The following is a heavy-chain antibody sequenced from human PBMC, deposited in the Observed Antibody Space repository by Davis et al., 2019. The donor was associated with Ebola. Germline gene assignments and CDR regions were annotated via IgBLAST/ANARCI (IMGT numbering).Heavy chain of an antibody. CDR2: ISGYDGDT. D-gene: IGHD2-2*01. V-gene: IGHV1-18*01. Sequence: AASVKVSCKASGYTFTSYGISWVRQAPGQGLEWMGWISGYDGDTVFAQKFQDRVTMTTDTSTSTAYMELRILRSDDTAVYYCAKDQEYQLLSRGNYYYYYGMDVWGQGTTVTVSS. J-gene: IGHJ6*02. CDR1: GYTFTSYG. CDR3: AKDQEYQLLSRGNYYYYYGMDV.